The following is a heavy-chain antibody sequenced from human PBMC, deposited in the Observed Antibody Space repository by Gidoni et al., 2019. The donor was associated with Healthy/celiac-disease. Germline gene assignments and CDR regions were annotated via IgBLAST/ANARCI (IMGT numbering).Heavy chain of an antibody. D-gene: IGHD1-20*01. CDR1: GGSFRVYY. V-gene: IGHV4-34*01. CDR2: INHSGST. J-gene: IGHJ3*02. CDR3: ARVLNAFDI. Sequence: QVQLQQWGAGLLKPSETLSLTCAVYGGSFRVYYWSWIRQPPGKGLEWIGEINHSGSTNYDPSLKSRVTISVDTSKNQFSLKLSSVAAADTAVYYCARVLNAFDIWGQGTMVTVSS.